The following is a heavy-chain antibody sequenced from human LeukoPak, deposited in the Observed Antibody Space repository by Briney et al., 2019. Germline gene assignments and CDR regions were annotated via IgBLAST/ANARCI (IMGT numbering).Heavy chain of an antibody. CDR3: GRLCSRYGAIDI. Sequence: SETLSLTCTVSGGSISSYYWSWIRQPPGKGLEWIGYIYYSGSTNYNPSLKSRVTISIDTSKNQFSLKLCSATAVDTAVYYCGRLCSRYGAIDIWGQGTMVTVSS. D-gene: IGHD1-1*01. CDR1: GGSISSYY. CDR2: IYYSGST. V-gene: IGHV4-59*01. J-gene: IGHJ3*02.